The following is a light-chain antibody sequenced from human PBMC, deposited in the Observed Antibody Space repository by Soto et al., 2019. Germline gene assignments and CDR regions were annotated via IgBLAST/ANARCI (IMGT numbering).Light chain of an antibody. CDR1: SSDVGGYNY. CDR3: SSYTSSSTQV. Sequence: QSALTQPASVSGSPGQWITISCTGTSSDVGGYNYVSWYQQHPGKAPKLMIYEVSNRPSGVSNRFSGSKSGNTAPLTISGLQAEDEADYYCSSYTSSSTQVFGTGTKLTVL. CDR2: EVS. J-gene: IGLJ1*01. V-gene: IGLV2-14*01.